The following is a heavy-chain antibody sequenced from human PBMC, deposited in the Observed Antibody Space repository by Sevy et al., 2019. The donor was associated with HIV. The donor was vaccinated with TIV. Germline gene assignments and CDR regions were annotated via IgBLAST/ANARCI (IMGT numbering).Heavy chain of an antibody. CDR1: GFTFNNAW. J-gene: IGHJ4*02. V-gene: IGHV3-15*01. Sequence: GGSLRLSCAASGFTFNNAWMSWVRQAPGKGLGWVGRIKSKTDGGTTDYAAPVKGRFTISRDDSKNTLYLQMNSLKTEDTAVYYCTTGAYYYDSGGYRGFDYWGQGTLVTV. CDR3: TTGAYYYDSGGYRGFDY. CDR2: IKSKTDGGTT. D-gene: IGHD3-22*01.